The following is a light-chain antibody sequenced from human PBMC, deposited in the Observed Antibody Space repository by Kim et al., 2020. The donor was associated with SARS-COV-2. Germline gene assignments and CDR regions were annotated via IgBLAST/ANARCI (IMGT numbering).Light chain of an antibody. CDR3: QQYENSPWT. J-gene: IGKJ1*01. CDR2: GAS. Sequence: IVLTQSPGTLSLSPGERATLSCRASQTVNSMYLAWYQQKPGQAPRLLIYGASNMATGIPDRFSGSGSGTDFTLTISRLEPEDCAVYYCQQYENSPWTFGQGTKVDIK. CDR1: QTVNSMY. V-gene: IGKV3-20*01.